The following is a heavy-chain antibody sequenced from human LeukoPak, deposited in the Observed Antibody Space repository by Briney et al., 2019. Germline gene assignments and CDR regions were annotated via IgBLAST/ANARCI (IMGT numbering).Heavy chain of an antibody. J-gene: IGHJ4*02. D-gene: IGHD4-17*01. CDR2: ISGSGGST. CDR3: AKLDYGDYGALDY. Sequence: EGSLRLSCAASGFTFSSYAMSWVRQAPGKGLEWVSAISGSGGSTYYADSVTGRFTISRDNSKNTLYLQMNSLRAEDTAVYYCAKLDYGDYGALDYWGQGTLVTVSS. CDR1: GFTFSSYA. V-gene: IGHV3-23*01.